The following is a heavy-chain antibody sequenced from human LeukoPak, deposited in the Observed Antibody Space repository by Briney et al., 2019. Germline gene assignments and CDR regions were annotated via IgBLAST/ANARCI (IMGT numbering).Heavy chain of an antibody. CDR2: ISRSGTYI. Sequence: GGSLRLSCAASGFTFTTFTMNWVRQTPLKGLEWISSISRSGTYIYYADSVRGRFTISRDNSKNSLYLQMNSLRAEDTALYYCAKEEAGIAAAGTGYYYYMDVWGKGTTVTVSS. CDR3: AKEEAGIAAAGTGYYYYMDV. J-gene: IGHJ6*03. V-gene: IGHV3-21*04. CDR1: GFTFTTFT. D-gene: IGHD6-13*01.